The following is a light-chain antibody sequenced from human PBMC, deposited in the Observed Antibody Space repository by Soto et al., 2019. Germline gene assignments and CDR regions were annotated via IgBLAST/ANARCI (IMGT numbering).Light chain of an antibody. Sequence: EIVMTQSPATLSVSPGERVTLSCRASESIDFNLAWYQQKPGQAPRLLIYGASNRATGITARFSGSGSGTELTLTISSLQSEDFELYYCQRYNNWLPFGGGTNVDIK. CDR1: ESIDFN. CDR2: GAS. J-gene: IGKJ4*01. CDR3: QRYNNWLP. V-gene: IGKV3-15*01.